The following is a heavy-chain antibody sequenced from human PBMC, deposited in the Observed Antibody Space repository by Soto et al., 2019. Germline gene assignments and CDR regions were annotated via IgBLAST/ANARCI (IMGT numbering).Heavy chain of an antibody. CDR1: GGSFSGYY. Sequence: QVQLQQWGAGLLKPSETLSLTCAVYGGSFSGYYWSWIRQPPGKGLEWIGEINHSGSTNYNPSLNSRVTISVDTSKNPFSLKLSSVTAADTAVYYCARGGRIVVVPAVMPSAFEIWGQGTMVTVSS. CDR3: ARGGRIVVVPAVMPSAFEI. V-gene: IGHV4-34*01. D-gene: IGHD2-2*01. J-gene: IGHJ3*02. CDR2: INHSGST.